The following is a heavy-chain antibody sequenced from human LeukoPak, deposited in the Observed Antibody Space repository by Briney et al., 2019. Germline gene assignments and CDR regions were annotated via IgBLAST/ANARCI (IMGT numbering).Heavy chain of an antibody. CDR2: IYYSGST. Sequence: SETLSLTCTVSGGSISSYYWSWIRQPPGKGLEWIGYIYYSGSTNYNPSLKSRVTISVDTSKNQFSLKLSSVTAADTAVYYCARGDMTTNYYYGMDVGGQGTTVTVSS. D-gene: IGHD4-11*01. CDR1: GGSISSYY. J-gene: IGHJ6*02. V-gene: IGHV4-59*01. CDR3: ARGDMTTNYYYGMDV.